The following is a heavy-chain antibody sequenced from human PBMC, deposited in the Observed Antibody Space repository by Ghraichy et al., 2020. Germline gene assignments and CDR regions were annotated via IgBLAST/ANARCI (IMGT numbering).Heavy chain of an antibody. D-gene: IGHD3-3*01. CDR1: GFTVSSNY. CDR2: IYSGGST. CDR3: ARDRTIFGVVTERGFDP. Sequence: GGSLRLSCAASGFTVSSNYMSWVRQAPGKGLEWVSVIYSGGSTYYADSVKGRFTISRDNSKNTLYLQMNSLRAEDTAVYYCARDRTIFGVVTERGFDPWGQGTLVTVSS. J-gene: IGHJ5*02. V-gene: IGHV3-53*01.